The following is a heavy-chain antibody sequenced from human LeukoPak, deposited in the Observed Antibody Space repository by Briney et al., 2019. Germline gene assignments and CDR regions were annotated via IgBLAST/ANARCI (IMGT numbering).Heavy chain of an antibody. CDR2: IRSKTYGGTT. V-gene: IGHV3-49*04. D-gene: IGHD5-12*01. CDR3: TRGRNGYDTASDY. CDR1: GFTFGDYA. J-gene: IGHJ4*02. Sequence: GGSLRLSCTASGFTFGDYAMTWVRQAPGKGLEGVDFIRSKTYGGTTEYAASVKGRFTISRDDSKSIAYLQMNSLKTEDTAVYYCTRGRNGYDTASDYWGQGILVTVSS.